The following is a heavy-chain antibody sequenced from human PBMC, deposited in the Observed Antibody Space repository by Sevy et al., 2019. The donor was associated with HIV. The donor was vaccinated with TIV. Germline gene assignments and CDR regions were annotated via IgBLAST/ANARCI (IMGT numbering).Heavy chain of an antibody. Sequence: ASVKVSCKASGYTFTSYDINWVRQATGQRLEWMGWMNPNSGNTGYAQKFQGRVTMTRNTSISTAYMELSSLRSEDTAVSYCARVVVRGVIDYWGQGTLVTVSS. J-gene: IGHJ4*02. D-gene: IGHD3-10*01. CDR2: MNPNSGNT. V-gene: IGHV1-8*01. CDR3: ARVVVRGVIDY. CDR1: GYTFTSYD.